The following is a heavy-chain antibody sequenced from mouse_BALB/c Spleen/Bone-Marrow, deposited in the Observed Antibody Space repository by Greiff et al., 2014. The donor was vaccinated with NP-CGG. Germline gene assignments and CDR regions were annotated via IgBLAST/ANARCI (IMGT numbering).Heavy chain of an antibody. Sequence: EVKLMESGAELVKPGASVKLSCTASGFNIKDTYMHWVKQRPEQGLEWIGRIDPANGNTKYDPKFQGKTTITADTSSNTAYLQVSSLTSEDTAVYYCASYRYGWYFDVWGAGTTVTVSS. J-gene: IGHJ1*01. CDR2: IDPANGNT. D-gene: IGHD2-14*01. V-gene: IGHV14-3*02. CDR3: ASYRYGWYFDV. CDR1: GFNIKDTY.